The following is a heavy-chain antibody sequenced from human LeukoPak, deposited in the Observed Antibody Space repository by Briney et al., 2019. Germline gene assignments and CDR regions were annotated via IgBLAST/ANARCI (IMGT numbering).Heavy chain of an antibody. D-gene: IGHD3-3*01. CDR2: INPNSGGT. J-gene: IGHJ4*02. V-gene: IGHV1-2*02. CDR3: ASGPRSTIFGVDSYYFDY. Sequence: ASVKVSCKTSGYTFIDYYMYWVRQAPGQGPEWMGWINPNSGGTKSPQKFRGRVTMSRDTSTSTAYLELSRLRSDDTAVYYCASGPRSTIFGVDSYYFDYWGQGTLVTVSS. CDR1: GYTFIDYY.